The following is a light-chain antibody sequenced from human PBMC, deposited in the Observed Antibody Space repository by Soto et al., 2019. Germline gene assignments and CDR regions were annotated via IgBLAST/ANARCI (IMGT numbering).Light chain of an antibody. V-gene: IGKV3-20*01. Sequence: EIVLTQSPGTLSLSPGERATLSCRASQSVSSSFLAWYQQKPGQAPRLLIYGASSRATGIPDRFSGSGSGTDFTLTISRLEPEDVAVYYCQQYDSSPLTFGGGTKVEL. CDR3: QQYDSSPLT. J-gene: IGKJ4*01. CDR2: GAS. CDR1: QSVSSSF.